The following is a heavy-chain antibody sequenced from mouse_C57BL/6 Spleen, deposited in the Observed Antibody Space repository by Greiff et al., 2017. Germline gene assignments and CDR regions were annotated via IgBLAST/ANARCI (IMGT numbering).Heavy chain of an antibody. V-gene: IGHV1-82*01. CDR1: GYAFSSSW. J-gene: IGHJ2*01. CDR2: IYPGDGDT. CDR3: ARGDSSDY. D-gene: IGHD3-2*02. Sequence: VQGVESGPELVKPGASVKISCKASGYAFSSSWMNWVKQRPGKGLEWIGRIYPGDGDTNYNGKFKGKATLTADKSSSTADMQLSSLTSEDSAVYFCARGDSSDYWGQGTTLTVSS.